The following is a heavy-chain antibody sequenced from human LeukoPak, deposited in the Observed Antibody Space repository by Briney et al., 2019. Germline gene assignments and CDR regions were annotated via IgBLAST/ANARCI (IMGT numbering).Heavy chain of an antibody. CDR1: GFIFSSYS. D-gene: IGHD6-19*01. J-gene: IGHJ4*02. Sequence: PGGSLRLSCAASGFIFSSYSMNWVRQAPGKGLEWVSSISSSSSYIYYADSVKGRFTISRDNAKNSLYLQMNSLRAEDTAVYYCAKGSGAVAGTRYYFDYWGQGTLVTVSS. V-gene: IGHV3-21*04. CDR3: AKGSGAVAGTRYYFDY. CDR2: ISSSSSYI.